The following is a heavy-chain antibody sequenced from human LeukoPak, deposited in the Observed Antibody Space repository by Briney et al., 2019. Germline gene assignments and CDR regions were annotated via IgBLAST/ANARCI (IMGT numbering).Heavy chain of an antibody. V-gene: IGHV1-18*01. D-gene: IGHD3-22*01. CDR3: ARGFPPRRNYDSSGYYSYYFDY. CDR2: ISAYNGNT. J-gene: IGHJ4*02. Sequence: ASVKVSCKASGYTFTSYGISWVRQAPGQGLEWMGWISAYNGNTNYAQKLQGRVTMTTDTSTSTAYMELRSLRSDDTAVYYCARGFPPRRNYDSSGYYSYYFDYWGQGTLVTVSS. CDR1: GYTFTSYG.